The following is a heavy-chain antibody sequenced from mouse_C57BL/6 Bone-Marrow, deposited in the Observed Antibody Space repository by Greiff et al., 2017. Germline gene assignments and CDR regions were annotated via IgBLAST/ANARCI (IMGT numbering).Heavy chain of an antibody. Sequence: QVQLQQSGAELVRPGTSVKVSCKASGYAFTNYLIEWVQQRPGQGLEWIGVINPGSGGTNYNEKFKGKATLTADKSSSTAYMQLSSLTSEDSEVYFCARPNLGTQLGRDYWGQGTTLTVSS. CDR2: INPGSGGT. CDR1: GYAFTNYL. CDR3: ARPNLGTQLGRDY. D-gene: IGHD4-1*02. J-gene: IGHJ2*01. V-gene: IGHV1-54*01.